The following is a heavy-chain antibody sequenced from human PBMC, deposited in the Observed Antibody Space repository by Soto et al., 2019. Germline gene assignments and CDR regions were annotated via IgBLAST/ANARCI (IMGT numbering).Heavy chain of an antibody. D-gene: IGHD2-2*01. CDR2: INPNSGGT. Sequence: ASVKVSCKASGYTFTGYYMHWVRQAPGQGLEWMGWINPNSGGTNYAQKFQGRVTMTRDTSISTAYMELSRLRADDTAVYYCARDLQYQLLSASHESTFYDYGMDVWGQGTTVTVSS. CDR1: GYTFTGYY. CDR3: ARDLQYQLLSASHESTFYDYGMDV. J-gene: IGHJ6*02. V-gene: IGHV1-2*02.